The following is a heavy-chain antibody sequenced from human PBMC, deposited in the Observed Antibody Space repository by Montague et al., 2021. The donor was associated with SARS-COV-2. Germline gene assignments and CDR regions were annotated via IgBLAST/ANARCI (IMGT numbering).Heavy chain of an antibody. CDR1: GFTFSDYY. CDR3: AKALMTYGGNSPVDQ. CDR2: ISDTGSTI. V-gene: IGHV3-11*01. J-gene: IGHJ4*02. Sequence: SLSLSCAASGFTFSDYYMNWIRQAPGKGLEWISYISDTGSTINYADSVKGRFAVSRDNTKNSLYLQMNSLRAEDTAVYYCAKALMTYGGNSPVDQWGQGTLVTVSS. D-gene: IGHD4-23*01.